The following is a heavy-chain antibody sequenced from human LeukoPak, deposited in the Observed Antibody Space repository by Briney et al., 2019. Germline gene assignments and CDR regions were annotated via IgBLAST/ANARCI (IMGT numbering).Heavy chain of an antibody. Sequence: GASVKVSCKASGGTFSSCAISWVRQAPGQGREWMGGIIPIFGTANYAQKFQGRVTITADESTSTASMELSSLRSEDTAVYYCARDRGGYSYGPFDPWGQGTLVTVSS. CDR1: GGTFSSCA. D-gene: IGHD5-18*01. V-gene: IGHV1-69*13. CDR3: ARDRGGYSYGPFDP. CDR2: IIPIFGTA. J-gene: IGHJ5*02.